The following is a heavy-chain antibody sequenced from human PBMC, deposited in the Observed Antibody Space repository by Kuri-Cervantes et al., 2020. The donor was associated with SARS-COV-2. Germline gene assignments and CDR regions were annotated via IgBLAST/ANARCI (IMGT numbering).Heavy chain of an antibody. CDR1: GGTFSSYA. CDR2: IIPIFGTA. Sequence: SVKVSCKASGGTFSSYAISWVRQAPGQGLEWMGGIIPIFGTANYAQKFQGRVTITADESTSTAYMELSSLRSEDTAVYYCARDRRDSSGWANWFDPWGQGTLVTVSS. J-gene: IGHJ5*02. D-gene: IGHD6-19*01. V-gene: IGHV1-69*13. CDR3: ARDRRDSSGWANWFDP.